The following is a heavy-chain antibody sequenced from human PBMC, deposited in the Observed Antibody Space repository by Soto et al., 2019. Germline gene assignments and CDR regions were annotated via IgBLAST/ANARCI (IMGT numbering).Heavy chain of an antibody. CDR3: ERAEGVATICALHYFFDV. CDR2: ISRDGGTT. J-gene: IGHJ6*02. D-gene: IGHD5-12*01. Sequence: EVQLVESGGALVQPGGSLRLSCAASGFTFSNYAMHWVCQAPGKGLEYVSAISRDGGTTYYRDSVRGRFTISRDNSRNTLFPRMGRLSAEGTGVYVGERAEGVATICALHYFFDVWGQGTTLTVSS. CDR1: GFTFSNYA. V-gene: IGHV3-64*07.